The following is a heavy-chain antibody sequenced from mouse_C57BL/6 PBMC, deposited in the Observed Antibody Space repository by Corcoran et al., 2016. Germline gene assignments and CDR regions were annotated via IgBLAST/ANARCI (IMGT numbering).Heavy chain of an antibody. J-gene: IGHJ2*01. CDR3: AREVYYDYDLDY. Sequence: QVQLQQSGAELARPGASVKLSCKASGYTFTSYGISWVKQRTGQGLEWIGEIYPRSGNTYYNEKFKGKATLTADKSSSTAYMELRSLTSEDSAVYFCAREVYYDYDLDYWGQGTTLTVSS. CDR2: IYPRSGNT. V-gene: IGHV1-81*01. D-gene: IGHD2-4*01. CDR1: GYTFTSYG.